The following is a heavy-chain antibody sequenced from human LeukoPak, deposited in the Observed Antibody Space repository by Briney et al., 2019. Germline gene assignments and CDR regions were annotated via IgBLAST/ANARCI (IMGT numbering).Heavy chain of an antibody. D-gene: IGHD6-19*01. Sequence: SETLSLTCAVYGGSFSGYYWSWIRQPPGKGLEWIGEINHSGSTNYNPSLKSRVTISVDTSKNQFSLKLSSVTAADTAVYYCASVDIAVAGKFGYWGQGTLVTVSS. V-gene: IGHV4-34*01. CDR2: INHSGST. CDR1: GGSFSGYY. J-gene: IGHJ4*02. CDR3: ASVDIAVAGKFGY.